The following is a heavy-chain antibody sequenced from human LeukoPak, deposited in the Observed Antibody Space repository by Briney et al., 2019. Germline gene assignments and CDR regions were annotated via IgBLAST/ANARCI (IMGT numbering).Heavy chain of an antibody. Sequence: GASVKVSCKASGGTFRSYAISWVRQAPGHGLEWMGGIIPIFGTASYAQKFQGRVTMTRDTSTSTVYMELSSLRSEDTAVYYCARDLNNEWELPHFDYWGQGTLVTVSS. V-gene: IGHV1-69*05. CDR1: GGTFRSYA. CDR2: IIPIFGTA. CDR3: ARDLNNEWELPHFDY. D-gene: IGHD1-26*01. J-gene: IGHJ4*02.